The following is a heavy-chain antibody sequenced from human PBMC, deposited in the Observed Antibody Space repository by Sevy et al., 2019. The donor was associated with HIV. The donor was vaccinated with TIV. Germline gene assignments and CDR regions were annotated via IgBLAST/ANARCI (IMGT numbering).Heavy chain of an antibody. CDR2: ISAYNGDT. CDR1: GYTFTSYG. D-gene: IGHD3-3*01. CDR3: ARGYYDFWSGYYRRDAFDS. J-gene: IGHJ3*02. V-gene: IGHV1-18*01. Sequence: ASVKVSCKASGYTFTSYGISWVRQAPGQGLEWMGWISAYNGDTNYAQKLQGRVTMNTDTSTSTAYMELTSLRSDDTAVYFCARGYYDFWSGYYRRDAFDSWGQGTRVTVSS.